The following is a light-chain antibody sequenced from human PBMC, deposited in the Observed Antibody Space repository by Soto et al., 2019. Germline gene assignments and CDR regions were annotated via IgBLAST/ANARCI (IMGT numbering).Light chain of an antibody. J-gene: IGLJ2*01. CDR1: SYNIGSNY. CDR2: KNN. CDR3: AAWGDSLSVGV. Sequence: QSVLTQPPSVSGTPGQRVTISCSGSSYNIGSNYVYWYQQLPGAAPKLLIYKNNQRPSGVPDRFSGSNSGTSASLAISGLRSEDEAHYYCAAWGDSLSVGVFGGGTKLTVL. V-gene: IGLV1-47*01.